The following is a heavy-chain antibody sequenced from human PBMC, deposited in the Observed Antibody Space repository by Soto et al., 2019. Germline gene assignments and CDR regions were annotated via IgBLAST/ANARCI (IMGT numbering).Heavy chain of an antibody. V-gene: IGHV3-23*01. CDR1: GFTFDTSA. Sequence: LRLSCAASGFTFDTSAMSWVRQPPGKGLEWVSDISGSGDRTYYADSVKGRFSISRDNSKSTLYLQMNSLRAEDTALYYCAKGRSYYYYYGVDVWGQGTTVTVSS. CDR3: AKGRSYYYYYGVDV. CDR2: ISGSGDRT. J-gene: IGHJ6*02.